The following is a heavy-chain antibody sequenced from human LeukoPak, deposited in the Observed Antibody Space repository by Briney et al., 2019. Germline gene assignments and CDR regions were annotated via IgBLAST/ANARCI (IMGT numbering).Heavy chain of an antibody. CDR3: AREGVSGALDY. D-gene: IGHD6-19*01. J-gene: IGHJ4*02. CDR2: ISTSSSSI. CDR1: GFIFSTFN. V-gene: IGHV3-48*04. Sequence: GGSLRLSCAASGFIFSTFNMNWVRQAPGKGLEWVSYISTSSSSIYYADSVKGRFTISRDNAKNTVYLQMNSLRAEDTAVYYCAREGVSGALDYWGQGTLVTVSS.